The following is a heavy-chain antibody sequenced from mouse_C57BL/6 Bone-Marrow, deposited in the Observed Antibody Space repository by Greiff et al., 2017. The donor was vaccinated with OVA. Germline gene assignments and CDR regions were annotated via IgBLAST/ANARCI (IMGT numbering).Heavy chain of an antibody. CDR3: ARHGYYYVDY. CDR2: ISNGGGST. J-gene: IGHJ2*01. Sequence: DVQLVESGGGLVQPGGSLKLSCAASGFTFSDYYMYWVRQTPEKRLEWVAYISNGGGSTYYPDTVKGRFTISRDNAKNTLYLQMSRLKSEDTAMYYCARHGYYYVDYWGQGTTLTVSS. V-gene: IGHV5-12*01. CDR1: GFTFSDYY.